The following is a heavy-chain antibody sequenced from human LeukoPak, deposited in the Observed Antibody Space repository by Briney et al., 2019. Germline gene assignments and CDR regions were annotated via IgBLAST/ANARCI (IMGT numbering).Heavy chain of an antibody. CDR3: AREVVTTNRNWFDP. J-gene: IGHJ5*02. Sequence: ASVKVSCKASGGSFSSYAISWVRQAPGQGLEWMGRIIPIFGIANYAQKFQGRVTITADKSTSTAYMELSSLRSEDTAVYYCAREVVTTNRNWFDPWGQGTLVTVSS. D-gene: IGHD4-11*01. CDR2: IIPIFGIA. V-gene: IGHV1-69*04. CDR1: GGSFSSYA.